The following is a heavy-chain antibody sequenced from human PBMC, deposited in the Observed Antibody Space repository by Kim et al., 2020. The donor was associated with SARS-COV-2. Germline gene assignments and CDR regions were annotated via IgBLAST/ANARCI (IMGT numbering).Heavy chain of an antibody. CDR3: ARDTPDSSSWYVGAFDI. Sequence: SETLSLTCTVSGGSISSYYWSWIRQPPGKGLEWIGYIYYSGSTNYNPSLKSRVTISVDTSKNQFSLKLSSVTAADTAVYYCARDTPDSSSWYVGAFDIWGQGTMVTVSS. J-gene: IGHJ3*02. CDR1: GGSISSYY. CDR2: IYYSGST. D-gene: IGHD6-13*01. V-gene: IGHV4-59*01.